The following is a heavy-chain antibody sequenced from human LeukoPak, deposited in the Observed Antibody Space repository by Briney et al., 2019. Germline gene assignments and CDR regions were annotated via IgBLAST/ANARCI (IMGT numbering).Heavy chain of an antibody. D-gene: IGHD3-22*01. J-gene: IGHJ4*02. V-gene: IGHV3-20*04. Sequence: GGSLRLSCAASGFRLDDYGMSWVRQAPGKGLEWVSGINWNGGSTGYADSVKGRFTISRDNAKNSLYLQMNSLRAEDTALYYCARGQYYYDSSGYYTLGYWGQGTLVTVSS. CDR1: GFRLDDYG. CDR2: INWNGGST. CDR3: ARGQYYYDSSGYYTLGY.